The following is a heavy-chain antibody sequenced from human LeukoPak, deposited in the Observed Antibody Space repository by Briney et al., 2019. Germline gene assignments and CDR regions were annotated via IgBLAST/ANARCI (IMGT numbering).Heavy chain of an antibody. CDR1: GFNFNAYT. D-gene: IGHD5-24*01. CDR2: IRGAATT. Sequence: PGGSLRLSCATSGFNFNAYTMHWVRQAPGKGLEWVSFIRGAATTNYADSVKGRFTVSSDNSKNSLYLQMNSLRPEGSGLYYCAKERDGHKDGLAHWGRGTLVTVSS. V-gene: IGHV3-43*01. J-gene: IGHJ4*02. CDR3: AKERDGHKDGLAH.